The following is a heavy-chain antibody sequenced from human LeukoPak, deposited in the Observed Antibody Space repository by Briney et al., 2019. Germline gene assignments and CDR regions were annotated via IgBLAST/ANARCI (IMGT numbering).Heavy chain of an antibody. CDR3: ARSSDYGDSGPDY. J-gene: IGHJ4*02. Sequence: GGSLRLSCAASGFTFSSYSMNWVRQAPGKGLEWVSYISSSSSTIYYADSVKGRFTISRDNAKNSLYLQMNSLRAEDTAVYYCARSSDYGDSGPDYWGQGTLVTVSS. CDR2: ISSSSSTI. D-gene: IGHD4-17*01. CDR1: GFTFSSYS. V-gene: IGHV3-48*04.